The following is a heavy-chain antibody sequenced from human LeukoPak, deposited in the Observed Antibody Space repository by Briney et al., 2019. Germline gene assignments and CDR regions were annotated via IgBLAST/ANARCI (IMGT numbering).Heavy chain of an antibody. D-gene: IGHD3-3*01. CDR1: GGSISSGDYY. CDR2: IYYSGSA. V-gene: IGHV4-30-4*01. J-gene: IGHJ4*02. CDR3: ARVSGYSTGFDY. Sequence: SQTLSLTCTVSGGSISSGDYYWSWIRQPPGKGLEWIRYIYYSGSAYYNPSLKSRVTISVDTSKNQFSLKLSSVTAADTAVYYCARVSGYSTGFDYWGQGTLVTVSS.